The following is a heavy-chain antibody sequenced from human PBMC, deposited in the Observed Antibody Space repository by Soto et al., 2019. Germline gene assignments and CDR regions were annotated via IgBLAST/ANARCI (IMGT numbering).Heavy chain of an antibody. J-gene: IGHJ4*02. D-gene: IGHD6-13*01. CDR1: GGTFSSYA. CDR2: IIPIFGTA. V-gene: IGHV1-69*06. Sequence: AASVKVSCKASGGTFSSYAISWVRQAPGQGLEWMGGIIPIFGTANYAQKFQGRVTITADKSTSTAYMELSSLRSEDTAVYYCARNSAAACKFDYWGQGTLVTVSS. CDR3: ARNSAAACKFDY.